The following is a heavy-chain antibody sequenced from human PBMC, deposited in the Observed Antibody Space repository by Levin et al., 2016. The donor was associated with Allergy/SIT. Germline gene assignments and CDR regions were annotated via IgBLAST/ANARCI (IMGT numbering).Heavy chain of an antibody. Sequence: SETLSLTCTVSGGSISSSSYYWGWIRQPPGKGLEWIGSIYYSGSTYYNPSLKSRVTISVDTSKNQFSLKLSSVTAADTAVYYCAILSSGYYYVIYWGQGTLVTVSS. CDR3: AILSSGYYYVIY. CDR2: IYYSGST. CDR1: GGSISSSSYY. J-gene: IGHJ4*02. V-gene: IGHV4-39*01. D-gene: IGHD3-22*01.